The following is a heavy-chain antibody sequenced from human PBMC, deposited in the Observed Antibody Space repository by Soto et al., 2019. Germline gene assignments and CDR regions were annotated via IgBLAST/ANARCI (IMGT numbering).Heavy chain of an antibody. Sequence: SENLSLTCTVSGGSISSGGYYWSWVRQHPGNGLEWIGYIYYSGGTYYNPSLKSRVTISVDTPKNQFSLKLSPVNDADTAVYSCAKEAYSGDDLYGMDFCGQGTTVAVS. V-gene: IGHV4-31*03. CDR2: IYYSGGT. CDR3: AKEAYSGDDLYGMDF. CDR1: GGSISSGGYY. D-gene: IGHD5-12*01. J-gene: IGHJ6*02.